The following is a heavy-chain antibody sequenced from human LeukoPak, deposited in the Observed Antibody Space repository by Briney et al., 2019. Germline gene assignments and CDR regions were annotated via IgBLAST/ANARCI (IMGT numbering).Heavy chain of an antibody. D-gene: IGHD3-22*01. CDR3: ARLGYDSSGYYYFDY. Sequence: GESLKISCKGSGYSFTSYWIGWVRQMPGKGLEWMGIIYPGDSDTRYSPSFQGQVTISADKSISPAYLQWSSLKASDTAMYYCARLGYDSSGYYYFDYWGQGTLVTVSS. CDR2: IYPGDSDT. CDR1: GYSFTSYW. J-gene: IGHJ4*02. V-gene: IGHV5-51*01.